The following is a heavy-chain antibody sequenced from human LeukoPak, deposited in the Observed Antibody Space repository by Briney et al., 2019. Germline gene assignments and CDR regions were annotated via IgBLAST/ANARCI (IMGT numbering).Heavy chain of an antibody. V-gene: IGHV1-18*01. D-gene: IGHD5-12*01. J-gene: IGHJ4*02. Sequence: ASVKVSCKASGYTFTSYGINRVRQAPGQGLEWMGCISAYNGNTNYAQKLQGRVTMTTDTSTSTAYMELRSLRSDDTAVYYCARDDALVATGSFDYWGQGTLVTVSS. CDR1: GYTFTSYG. CDR2: ISAYNGNT. CDR3: ARDDALVATGSFDY.